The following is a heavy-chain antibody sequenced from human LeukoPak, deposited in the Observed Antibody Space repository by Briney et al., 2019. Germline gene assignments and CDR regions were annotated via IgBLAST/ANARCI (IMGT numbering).Heavy chain of an antibody. CDR3: ARSGYSGYDWNY. D-gene: IGHD5-12*01. Sequence: PSETLSLTCTVSGGSISSSSYYWGWIRQPPGKGLEWIGSIYYSGSTYYNPSLKSRVTISVDTSKNQFSLKLSSVTAADTAVYYCARSGYSGYDWNYWGQGTLVTVSS. V-gene: IGHV4-39*07. CDR1: GGSISSSSYY. CDR2: IYYSGST. J-gene: IGHJ4*02.